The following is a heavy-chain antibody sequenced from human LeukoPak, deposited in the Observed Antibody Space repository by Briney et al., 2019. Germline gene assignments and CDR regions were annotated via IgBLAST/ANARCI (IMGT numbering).Heavy chain of an antibody. D-gene: IGHD6-13*01. CDR1: GFTFSSYW. Sequence: GGSLRLSCAASGFTFSSYWMSWVRQAPGKGLEWVANIKQDGSEKYYVDSVKGRFTISRDNAKNSLYLQMNSLRAEDTAVYYCAQYSSSWRSDHYYYYGMDVWGQGTTVTVSS. J-gene: IGHJ6*02. V-gene: IGHV3-7*03. CDR3: AQYSSSWRSDHYYYYGMDV. CDR2: IKQDGSEK.